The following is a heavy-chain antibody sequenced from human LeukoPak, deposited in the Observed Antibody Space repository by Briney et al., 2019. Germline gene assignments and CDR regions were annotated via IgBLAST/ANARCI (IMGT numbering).Heavy chain of an antibody. CDR1: GFIFSDYY. D-gene: IGHD1-26*01. CDR2: ISSSGSTI. V-gene: IGHV3-11*01. CDR3: AGGGRGYSGSYFPTY. J-gene: IGHJ4*02. Sequence: GGSLRLSCAASGFIFSDYYMSWIRQAPGKGLEWVSYISSSGSTIHYADSVKGRFAISRDNAKNSLFLQMNSLRVEDTAVYYCAGGGRGYSGSYFPTYWGQGTLVTVSS.